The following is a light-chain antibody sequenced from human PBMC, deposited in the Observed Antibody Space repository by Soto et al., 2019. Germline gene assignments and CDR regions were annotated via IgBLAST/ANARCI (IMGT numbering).Light chain of an antibody. Sequence: QSVLTHQPSVSGAPGQRVTLSCTGSSSNIGTGYDVHWYQQLPGTAPKLLIYGNPIRPSGVPDRLSGSTSGTSASLAITGLQAEDEADYYCLSYVTSPSGRVFGGETKVTVL. CDR2: GNP. V-gene: IGLV1-40*01. J-gene: IGLJ3*02. CDR3: LSYVTSPSGRV. CDR1: SSNIGTGYD.